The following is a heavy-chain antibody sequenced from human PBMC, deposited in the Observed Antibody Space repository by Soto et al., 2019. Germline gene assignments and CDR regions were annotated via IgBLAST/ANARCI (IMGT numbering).Heavy chain of an antibody. CDR2: ISWNSVTI. CDR1: GFIFDDHA. Sequence: PGGSLRLSCAPAGFIFDDHAMHWVRQTPGKGLEWVSGISWNSVTINYADSIKGRFTISRDNAKRTLYLQMNNLRPADTVMYFCVRSSGSPPRAGWFDPWGQGTLVTVSS. V-gene: IGHV3-9*01. D-gene: IGHD1-26*01. CDR3: VRSSGSPPRAGWFDP. J-gene: IGHJ5*02.